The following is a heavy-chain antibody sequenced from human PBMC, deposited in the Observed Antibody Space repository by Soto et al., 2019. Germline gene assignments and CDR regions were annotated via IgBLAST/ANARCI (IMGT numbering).Heavy chain of an antibody. CDR1: GGSIGTSY. V-gene: IGHV4-59*01. CDR3: ARDVPFHY. J-gene: IGHJ4*02. Sequence: PSETLSLTCIVSGGSIGTSYWGWLRQPPGKGLEWIGYIYYSGDTNYNPSLKSRVTISLDTSRNEFSLHLRSVTAADSATYFCARDVPFHYWGQGALVTVSS. CDR2: IYYSGDT.